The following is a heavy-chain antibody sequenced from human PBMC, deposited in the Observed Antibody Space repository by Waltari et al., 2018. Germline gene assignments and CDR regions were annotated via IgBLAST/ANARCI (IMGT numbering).Heavy chain of an antibody. CDR3: AREVEDIVVVPAATSGGMDV. CDR1: GGSISSGDYY. Sequence: QVQLQESGPGLVKPSQTLSLTCTVSGGSISSGDYYWSWIRQPPGQGLEWIEYIYYSGSTYYNPSLKSRVTISVDTSKNQFSLKLSSVTAADTAVYYCAREVEDIVVVPAATSGGMDVWGQGTTVTVSS. V-gene: IGHV4-30-4*08. CDR2: IYYSGST. J-gene: IGHJ6*02. D-gene: IGHD2-2*01.